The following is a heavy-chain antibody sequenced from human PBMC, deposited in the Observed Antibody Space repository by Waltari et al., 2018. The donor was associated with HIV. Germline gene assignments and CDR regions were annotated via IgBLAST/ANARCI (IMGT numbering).Heavy chain of an antibody. V-gene: IGHV2-5*02. J-gene: IGHJ5*02. CDR1: GFSLTTVGVG. CDR3: ARSDYDYIWGTYPRWFDP. Sequence: QITLKESGPTLVKPTQTLTLNCTFSGFSLTTVGVGVGWVRQTPGKALEWLGVIYWDNDKRYNPSLKTRLTITKDTSKNQVVLTMTNVDPVDTATYYCARSDYDYIWGTYPRWFDPWGQGSLVTVSS. D-gene: IGHD3-16*01. CDR2: IYWDNDK.